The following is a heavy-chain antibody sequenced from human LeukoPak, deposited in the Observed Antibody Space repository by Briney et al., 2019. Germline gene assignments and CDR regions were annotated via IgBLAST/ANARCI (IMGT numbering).Heavy chain of an antibody. CDR1: GYTFSTYW. J-gene: IGHJ4*02. V-gene: IGHV3-74*01. CDR2: INEDGSST. Sequence: PGGSLRLSCAASGYTFSTYWMHWIRQGPGKGLVWVSRINEDGSSTSYADSVRGRFTISRDNAKNTLYLQMNSLRAEDTAVYYCTRDNFGARDSWGQGTLVTASS. CDR3: TRDNFGARDS. D-gene: IGHD4-17*01.